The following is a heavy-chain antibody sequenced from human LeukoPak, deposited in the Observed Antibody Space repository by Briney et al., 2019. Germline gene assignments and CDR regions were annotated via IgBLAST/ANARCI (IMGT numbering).Heavy chain of an antibody. CDR1: GFTFSSSA. CDR3: ARDPIGYYYGLDV. D-gene: IGHD2/OR15-2a*01. Sequence: GGSLRLSCAASGFTFSSSAMSWVRQVPGKGLEWVSGISASGGSTYDADSVRGRFTISRDNSKNTLYLQMNSLRAEDTAVYYCARDPIGYYYGLDVWGQGTTVTVSS. J-gene: IGHJ6*02. V-gene: IGHV3-23*01. CDR2: ISASGGST.